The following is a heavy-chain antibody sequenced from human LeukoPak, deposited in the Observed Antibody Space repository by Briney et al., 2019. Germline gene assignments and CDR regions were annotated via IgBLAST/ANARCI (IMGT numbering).Heavy chain of an antibody. CDR3: YYYGSGSYFIDY. CDR1: GFTFSSYW. V-gene: IGHV3-7*01. D-gene: IGHD3-10*01. CDR2: IKQDGSEK. J-gene: IGHJ4*02. Sequence: GGSLRLSCAASGFTFSSYWMSWVRQAPGKGLEWVANIKQDGSEKYYVDSVKGRFTISRDIAKNSLYLQMNSLRAEDTAVYYCYYYGSGSYFIDYWGQGTLVTVSS.